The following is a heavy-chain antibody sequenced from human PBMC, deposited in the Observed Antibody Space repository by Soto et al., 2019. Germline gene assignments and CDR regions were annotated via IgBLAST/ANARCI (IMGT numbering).Heavy chain of an antibody. J-gene: IGHJ4*02. D-gene: IGHD1-26*01. V-gene: IGHV3-30*04. CDR1: GFTFSSYA. Sequence: GGSLRLSCAASGFTFSSYAIHWVRQAPGKGLEWVAVISNDGRNKYNADSVKGRFTVSRDNLKNTLYLQMNSLRTEDTAVYYCVRGGELLRQPSDYWGQGTLVTSPQ. CDR2: ISNDGRNK. CDR3: VRGGELLRQPSDY.